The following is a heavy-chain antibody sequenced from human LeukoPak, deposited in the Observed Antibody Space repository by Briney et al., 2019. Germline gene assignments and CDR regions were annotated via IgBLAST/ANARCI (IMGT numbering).Heavy chain of an antibody. D-gene: IGHD3-16*01. CDR2: ITTSTGKP. CDR3: ARDASMINFDY. Sequence: GASVKVSCKASGYTFTSYYMHWVRQAPGQGLEWMGWITTSTGKPTYAQGFTGRFVFSLDTSVSTTYLHINSLKAEDTAVHYCARDASMINFDYWGQGSLVTVSS. J-gene: IGHJ4*02. V-gene: IGHV7-4-1*02. CDR1: GYTFTSYY.